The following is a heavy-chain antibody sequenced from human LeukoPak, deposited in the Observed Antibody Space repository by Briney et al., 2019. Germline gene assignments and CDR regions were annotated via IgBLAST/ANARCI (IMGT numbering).Heavy chain of an antibody. J-gene: IGHJ4*02. V-gene: IGHV4-59*08. CDR2: IHYSGST. Sequence: PSETLSLTCTVSGGSISSYYWSWIRQPPGKGLEWIGYIHYSGSTNYNPSLKSRVTISVDTSKNQFSLNLTSVTAADTAVYYCASRYYYDSSGLDYWGQGTLVTVSS. CDR1: GGSISSYY. CDR3: ASRYYYDSSGLDY. D-gene: IGHD3-22*01.